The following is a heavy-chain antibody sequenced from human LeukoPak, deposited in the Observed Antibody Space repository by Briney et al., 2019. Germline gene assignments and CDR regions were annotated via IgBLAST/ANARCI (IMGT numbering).Heavy chain of an antibody. CDR2: IYYSGST. CDR1: GGSISGGGYY. V-gene: IGHV4-31*03. D-gene: IGHD6-13*01. J-gene: IGHJ4*02. Sequence: SETLSLTCTVSGGSISGGGYYWSWIRQHPGKGLEWIGYIYYSGSTYYNPSLKSRVTISADTSKNQFSLKLSSVTAADTAVYFCARARSAAGNFDFWGQGTLVTVSS. CDR3: ARARSAAGNFDF.